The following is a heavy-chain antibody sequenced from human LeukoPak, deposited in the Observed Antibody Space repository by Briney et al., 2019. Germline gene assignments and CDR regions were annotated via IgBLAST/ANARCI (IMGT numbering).Heavy chain of an antibody. J-gene: IGHJ6*03. CDR2: IYHSGST. CDR1: GGSISSGGYY. CDR3: ARGTTVIHSSSSLDYYYYMDV. V-gene: IGHV4-30-2*01. Sequence: SETLSLTCTVSGGSISSGGYYWSWIRQPPGKGLEWIGYIYHSGSTYYNPSLKSRVTISVDRSKNQFSLKLSSVTAADTAVYYCARGTTVIHSSSSLDYYYYMDVWGKGTTVTVSS. D-gene: IGHD6-6*01.